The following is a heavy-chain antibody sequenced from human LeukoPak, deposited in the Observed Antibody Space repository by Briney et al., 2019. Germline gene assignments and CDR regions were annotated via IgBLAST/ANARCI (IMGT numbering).Heavy chain of an antibody. Sequence: SETLSLTCAVYGGSFGGYYWSWIRQPPGKGLEWIGEINDSGSSNYIPSLKSRVTISVDTSKNQFSLKLRSVTAADTAVYYCARGIAVAGRNDAFDIWGQGTMVTVSS. CDR2: INDSGSS. J-gene: IGHJ3*02. CDR1: GGSFGGYY. D-gene: IGHD6-19*01. V-gene: IGHV4-34*01. CDR3: ARGIAVAGRNDAFDI.